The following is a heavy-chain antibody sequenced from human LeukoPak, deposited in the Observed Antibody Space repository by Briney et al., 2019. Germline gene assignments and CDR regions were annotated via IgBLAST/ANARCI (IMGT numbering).Heavy chain of an antibody. D-gene: IGHD6-13*01. CDR2: ISSIDSTT. V-gene: IGHV3-48*03. J-gene: IGHJ5*02. Sequence: GGPLRLPWAPSGFPFRNHQKIWARRPRGKGLEGVPYISSIDSTTYYADSVKGRFTISRDNAKNSLYLQMNSLRVEDTAVYHCARGLASSNWPHWFDPWGQGTLVSVS. CDR3: ARGLASSNWPHWFDP. CDR1: GFPFRNHQ.